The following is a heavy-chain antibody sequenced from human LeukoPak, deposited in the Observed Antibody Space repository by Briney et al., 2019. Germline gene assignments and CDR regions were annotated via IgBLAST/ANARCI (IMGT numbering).Heavy chain of an antibody. J-gene: IGHJ4*02. CDR1: GFTFSSYG. CDR2: IWYDGSKK. D-gene: IGHD3-22*01. V-gene: IGHV3-33*01. CDR3: ARGYYYGSIDY. Sequence: TGGSLRLSCAASGFTFSSYGVHWVRQAPGKGLEWVAVIWYDGSKKYYADSVKGRFTISRDNAKNTLYLQMNSLRAEDTAVYYCARGYYYGSIDYWGQGTLVTVSS.